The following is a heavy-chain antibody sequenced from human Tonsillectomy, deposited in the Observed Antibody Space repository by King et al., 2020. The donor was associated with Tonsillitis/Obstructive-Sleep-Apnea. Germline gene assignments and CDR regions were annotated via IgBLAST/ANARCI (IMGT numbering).Heavy chain of an antibody. V-gene: IGHV3-30*05. CDR1: GFTFSSNG. Sequence: VQLVESGGGVVQPGRSLRLSCAASGFTFSSNGMHWGRPAPGKGLEGGAGISKEGSFKKYPESVKGRFTVARENSKDTLYLQMNSLRTEDTAVYFCARDLGLGVVSPYFDYWGQGALVTVSS. CDR2: ISKEGSFK. CDR3: ARDLGLGVVSPYFDY. J-gene: IGHJ4*02. D-gene: IGHD3-3*01.